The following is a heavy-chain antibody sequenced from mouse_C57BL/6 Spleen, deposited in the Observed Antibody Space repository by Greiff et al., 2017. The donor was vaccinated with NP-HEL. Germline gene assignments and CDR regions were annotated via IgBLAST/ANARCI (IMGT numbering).Heavy chain of an antibody. D-gene: IGHD2-1*01. V-gene: IGHV1-80*01. CDR3: ARDYYGNCPFAY. CDR1: GYAFSSYW. CDR2: IYPGDGDT. J-gene: IGHJ3*01. Sequence: VQLQQSGAELVKPGASVKISCKASGYAFSSYWMNWVKQRPGKGLEWIGQIYPGDGDTNYNGKFKGKATLTADKSSSTAYMQLSSLTSEDSAVYFWARDYYGNCPFAYWGQGTLVTVSA.